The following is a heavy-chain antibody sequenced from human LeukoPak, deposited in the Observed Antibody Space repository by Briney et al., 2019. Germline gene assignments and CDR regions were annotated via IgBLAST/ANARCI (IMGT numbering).Heavy chain of an antibody. D-gene: IGHD6-13*01. Sequence: GGSLRLSCAASGFTFSRNGMHWVRQAPGKGLEWVAVISYDGSDKHYADSVKGRFTISRDNSKNTLYLQMNSLRAEDTAVYYCAKGRSSTWTFDYWGQGTLVTVSS. CDR3: AKGRSSTWTFDY. CDR1: GFTFSRNG. J-gene: IGHJ4*02. CDR2: ISYDGSDK. V-gene: IGHV3-30*18.